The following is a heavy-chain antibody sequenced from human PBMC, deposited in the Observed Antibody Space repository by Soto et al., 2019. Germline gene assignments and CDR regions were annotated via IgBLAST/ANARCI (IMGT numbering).Heavy chain of an antibody. Sequence: PTGKGLEWIGYIYYSGSTNYNPPLKSRVTISVDSSKNQFSLNLSSVTAADTAVYFFFFQAEDGIRDVRPVSAFLLNRSSDL. J-gene: IGHJ2*01. CDR3: FFQAEDGIRDVRPVSAFLLNRSSDL. V-gene: IGHV4-59*01. CDR2: IYYSGST. D-gene: IGHD3-10*02.